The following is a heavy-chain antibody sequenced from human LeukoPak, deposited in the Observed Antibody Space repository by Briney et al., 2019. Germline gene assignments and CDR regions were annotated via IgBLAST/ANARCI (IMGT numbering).Heavy chain of an antibody. J-gene: IGHJ6*02. V-gene: IGHV3-23*01. D-gene: IGHD4-17*01. Sequence: GGSLRLSCAASGFTFSSYAMSWVRQAPGKGLEWVSAISGSGGSTYYADSVKGRFTISRDNSKNTLYLQMNSLRAEDTAVYYCAKDKDGDYASYYGMDVWGQGTTVTVSS. CDR2: ISGSGGST. CDR3: AKDKDGDYASYYGMDV. CDR1: GFTFSSYA.